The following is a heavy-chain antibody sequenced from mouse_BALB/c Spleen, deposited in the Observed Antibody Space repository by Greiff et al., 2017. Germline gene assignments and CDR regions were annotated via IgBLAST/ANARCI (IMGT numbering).Heavy chain of an antibody. V-gene: IGHV5-17*02. CDR2: ISSGSSTI. CDR1: GFTFSSFG. CDR3: ARRGDGSAFDY. Sequence: DVHLVESGGGLVQPGGSRKLSCAASGFTFSSFGMHWVRQAPEKGLEWVAYISSGSSTIYYADTVKGRFTISRDNPKNTLCLQMTSLRSEDTAMYYCARRGDGSAFDYWGQGTTLTVSS. D-gene: IGHD1-1*01. J-gene: IGHJ2*01.